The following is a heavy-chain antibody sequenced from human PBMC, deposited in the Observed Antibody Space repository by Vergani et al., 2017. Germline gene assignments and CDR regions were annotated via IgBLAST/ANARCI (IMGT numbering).Heavy chain of an antibody. V-gene: IGHV3-30*02. J-gene: IGHJ6*01. Sequence: QVQLLQSGGGVVQPGGSLRLSCTLSGFTLNTYGIHWVRQAPGKGLEWVSFICYDGSREYYGDSVKGRFTISRDNSQNTVNLQMNSLRTEDTAVYFCANSVLAGNVGVAYCCIDGGGRGTTVTGSS. CDR3: ANSVLAGNVGVAYCCIDG. CDR2: ICYDGSRE. D-gene: IGHD2-8*02. CDR1: GFTLNTYG.